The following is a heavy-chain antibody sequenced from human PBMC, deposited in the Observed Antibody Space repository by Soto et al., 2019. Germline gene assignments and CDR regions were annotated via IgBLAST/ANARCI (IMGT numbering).Heavy chain of an antibody. D-gene: IGHD3-3*01. CDR3: PKVPRKGVVIPKKQYYFDY. CDR2: ISGSGGST. Sequence: AGGSLRLSCAASGFTFSSYAMSWVRQAPGKGLEWVSAISGSGGSTYYADSVKGRFTISRDNSKNTLYLQMNSLRAEDTAVYYCPKVPRKGVVIPKKQYYFDYWGQGTLVTVSS. V-gene: IGHV3-23*01. J-gene: IGHJ4*02. CDR1: GFTFSSYA.